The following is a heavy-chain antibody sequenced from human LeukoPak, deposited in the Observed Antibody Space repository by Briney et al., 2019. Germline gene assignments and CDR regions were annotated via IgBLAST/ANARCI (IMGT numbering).Heavy chain of an antibody. CDR1: GFTVSSNY. J-gene: IGHJ3*01. V-gene: IGHV3-66*01. CDR2: LYTGGTT. Sequence: GGSLRLSCAASGFTVSSNYMSWVRQAPGKGLEWVSVLYTGGTTYYADSVKGRFTISRDNSKNTVSLDMNSLRAEDTAVYYCARAVDIVATTPFDLWGQGTMVTVSS. CDR3: ARAVDIVATTPFDL. D-gene: IGHD5-12*01.